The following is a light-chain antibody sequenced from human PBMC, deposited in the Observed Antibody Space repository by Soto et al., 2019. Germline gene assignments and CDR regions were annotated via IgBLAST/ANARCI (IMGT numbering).Light chain of an antibody. CDR2: GAS. Sequence: EIELTQSPGTLSLSPGERATLSCRASQSISGSSLAWYQQKPGQAPRLLIYGASNRATGIPDRFSGSGSGTDFTLSISDLEPEDFAVYYCQHYGGSPLFTFGPGTKVDIK. V-gene: IGKV3-20*01. CDR3: QHYGGSPLFT. J-gene: IGKJ3*01. CDR1: QSISGSS.